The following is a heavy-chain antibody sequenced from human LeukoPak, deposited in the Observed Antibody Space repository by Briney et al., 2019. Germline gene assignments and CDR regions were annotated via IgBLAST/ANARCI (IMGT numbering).Heavy chain of an antibody. V-gene: IGHV5-51*01. Sequence: GEPLKISCQGSGFTFTDYWIGWVRQMPGKGLEWMGLIYPGDSDTRYSPSFDGHITISADQSIGTAFLQWSSLKASDTAIYFCTRSTGNPPDYWGQGTLVTVSS. CDR2: IYPGDSDT. J-gene: IGHJ4*02. CDR3: TRSTGNPPDY. D-gene: IGHD1-1*01. CDR1: GFTFTDYW.